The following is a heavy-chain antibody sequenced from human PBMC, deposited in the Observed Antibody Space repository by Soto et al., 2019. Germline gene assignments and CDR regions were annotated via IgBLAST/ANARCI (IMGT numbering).Heavy chain of an antibody. D-gene: IGHD1-26*01. Sequence: SETLSLTCTVSGGSITSSSYYWGWIRPPPGKGLEWIGSIYYSGSTYYNPSLKSRVTISVDTSKNQFSLKLSSVTAADTAVYYCATQEVGGTYVYTFDPWGQGTLVTVSS. CDR1: GGSITSSSYY. CDR2: IYYSGST. CDR3: ATQEVGGTYVYTFDP. J-gene: IGHJ5*02. V-gene: IGHV4-39*01.